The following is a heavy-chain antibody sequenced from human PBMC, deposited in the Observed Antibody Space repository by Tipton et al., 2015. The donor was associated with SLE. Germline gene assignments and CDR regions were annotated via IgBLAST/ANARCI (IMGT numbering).Heavy chain of an antibody. CDR1: GSAISRSRYP. CDR2: LYYSGST. J-gene: IGHJ1*01. D-gene: IGHD3-3*01. CDR3: ARDGGFGVGSPDEWYVS. Sequence: TLSLTCTVSGSAISRSRYPRGSLRPPIGKAVQWIGSLYYSGSTYYNPSLKSRVTISVDTSKIQFSLRLSSVTAADTAVYYCARDGGFGVGSPDEWYVSRGQGPPVT. V-gene: IGHV4-39*07.